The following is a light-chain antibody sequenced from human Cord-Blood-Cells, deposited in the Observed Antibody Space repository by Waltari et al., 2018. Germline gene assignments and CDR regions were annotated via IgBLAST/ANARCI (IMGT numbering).Light chain of an antibody. CDR3: CSYAGSYNWV. V-gene: IGLV2-11*01. Sequence: QSALTQPRSVSGSPGQSVTISCTGTSSDVGGYNYVSWYQQHPGKAPKLMIYDVSKRPSGVPDRFSVSKSGNTASLTSSGLQAEDEADYYCCSYAGSYNWVFGGGTKLTVL. CDR2: DVS. CDR1: SSDVGGYNY. J-gene: IGLJ3*02.